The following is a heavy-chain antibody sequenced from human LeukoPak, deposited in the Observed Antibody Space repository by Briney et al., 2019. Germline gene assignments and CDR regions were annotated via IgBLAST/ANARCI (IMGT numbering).Heavy chain of an antibody. J-gene: IGHJ6*02. CDR1: GGSFSGYY. CDR2: INHSGST. CDR3: ARDGLVAVAGKGYYYYYGMDV. D-gene: IGHD6-19*01. Sequence: PSETLSLTCAVYGGSFSGYYWSWIRQPPGKGLEWIGEINHSGSTNYNPSLKSRVTISVDTSKNQFSLKLSSVTAADTAVYYCARDGLVAVAGKGYYYYYGMDVWGQGTTVTVSS. V-gene: IGHV4-34*01.